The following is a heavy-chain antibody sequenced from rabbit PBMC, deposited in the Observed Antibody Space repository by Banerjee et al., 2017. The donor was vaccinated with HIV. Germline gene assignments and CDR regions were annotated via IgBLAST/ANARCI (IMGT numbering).Heavy chain of an antibody. CDR2: INTSNGNT. CDR3: ARDLAGVMGWNFNL. V-gene: IGHV1S45*01. CDR1: GFSFSNKYV. J-gene: IGHJ4*01. Sequence: QEQLEESGGDLVKPEGSLTLTCTASGFSFSNKYVMCWVRQAPGKGLEWIACINTSNGNTGYASWAKGRFTISKTSSTTVTLQMTSLTAADTASYFCARDLAGVMGWNFNLWGPGALVTVS. D-gene: IGHD4-1*01.